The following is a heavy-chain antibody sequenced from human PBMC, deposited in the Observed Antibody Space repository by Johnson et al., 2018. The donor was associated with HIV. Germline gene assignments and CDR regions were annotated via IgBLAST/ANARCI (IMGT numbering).Heavy chain of an antibody. Sequence: VQLVESGGGVVQPGRSLRLSCAASGFTFSSYDMHWVRQAPGKGLEWVSGIRWNSGSIGYADSVKGPFTISRDNAKNSLHLQMISLRAEDTALYYCAKEDGRSTDWYEAFDIWGQGTMVTVSS. V-gene: IGHV3-9*01. CDR2: IRWNSGSI. CDR3: AKEDGRSTDWYEAFDI. CDR1: GFTFSSYD. D-gene: IGHD6-19*01. J-gene: IGHJ3*02.